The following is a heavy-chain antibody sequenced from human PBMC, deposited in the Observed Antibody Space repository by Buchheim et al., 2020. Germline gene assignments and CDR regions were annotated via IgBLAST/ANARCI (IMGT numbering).Heavy chain of an antibody. Sequence: QVTLRESGPALVKPTQTLTLTCTFSGFSLRTTGMCVGWIRQPPGKALEWLARIDWDDDKYYNTSLKTRLTISKDTSKNQVGLTMTNMDPVDTATYFCARIRDGSGNYYFDYWGQGTL. CDR2: IDWDDDK. J-gene: IGHJ4*02. CDR1: GFSLRTTGMC. V-gene: IGHV2-70*15. CDR3: ARIRDGSGNYYFDY. D-gene: IGHD3-22*01.